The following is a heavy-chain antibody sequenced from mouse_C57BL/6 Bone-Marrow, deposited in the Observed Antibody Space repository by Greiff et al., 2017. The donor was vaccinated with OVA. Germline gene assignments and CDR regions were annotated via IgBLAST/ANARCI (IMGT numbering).Heavy chain of an antibody. D-gene: IGHD3-1*01. CDR1: GYTFTSYG. V-gene: IGHV1-81*01. CDR3: ANRGSWFAY. CDR2: IYPRSGNT. J-gene: IGHJ3*01. Sequence: QVQLQPSGAELARPGASVKLSCKASGYTFTSYGISWVKHRTGQGLEWIGEIYPRSGNTYYNEKFKGKATLTADKSSSTAYMELRSLTSEDSAVYFCANRGSWFAYWGQGTLVTVSA.